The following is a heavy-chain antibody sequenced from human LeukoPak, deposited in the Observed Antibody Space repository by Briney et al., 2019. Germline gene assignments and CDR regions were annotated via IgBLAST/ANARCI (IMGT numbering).Heavy chain of an antibody. CDR1: GYTFISYN. J-gene: IGHJ4*02. Sequence: VASVKVSCKASGYTFISYNMHWVRQAPGQGLEWMGISNPSDGGTSYAQKFQGRVTMTRDTSTSTVYMELSSLRSEDTAVYYCAREHRSGRYYFDYWGQGTLVTVSS. CDR2: SNPSDGGT. D-gene: IGHD5-12*01. CDR3: AREHRSGRYYFDY. V-gene: IGHV1-46*01.